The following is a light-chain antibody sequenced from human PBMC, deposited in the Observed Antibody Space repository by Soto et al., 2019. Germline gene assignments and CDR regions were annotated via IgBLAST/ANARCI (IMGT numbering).Light chain of an antibody. CDR2: AAS. Sequence: DIHMTQSPSSVSASLGDRVTITSRASQGISSWLAWYQQKPGKAPKLLIYAASSLQSGVPSRFSGSGSGTDFTFTISRLQPEDIATYYCQHYDNLPSVTFGQGTRLEIK. CDR1: QGISSW. V-gene: IGKV1-12*02. CDR3: QHYDNLPSVT. J-gene: IGKJ5*01.